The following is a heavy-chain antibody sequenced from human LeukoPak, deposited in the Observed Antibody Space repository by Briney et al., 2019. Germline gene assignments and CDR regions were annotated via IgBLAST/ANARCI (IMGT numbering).Heavy chain of an antibody. D-gene: IGHD3-10*01. V-gene: IGHV3-23*01. CDR2: ISSSGDNT. J-gene: IGHJ3*02. CDR1: GFTYSSYA. Sequence: GGSLRLSCVASGFTYSSYAMTWVRQAPGKGLEWVSLISSSGDNTYYADSMEGRFTISRDNSKNTLYLQMNSLRAEDTAVYYCAKDTNLRGVIFDAFDIWGQGTMVTVSS. CDR3: AKDTNLRGVIFDAFDI.